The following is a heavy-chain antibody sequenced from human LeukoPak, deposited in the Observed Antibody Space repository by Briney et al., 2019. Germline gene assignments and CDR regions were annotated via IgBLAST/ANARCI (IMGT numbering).Heavy chain of an antibody. Sequence: HSGGSLRLSCAASGFTFSSYAMSWVRQAPGKGLEWVTAISGSGGSTYYADSVKGRFTISRDNSKNTLYLQMNSLRAEDTAVYYCAKDLVYYDSSGYQTIYYYYYMDVWGKGTTVTVSS. CDR3: AKDLVYYDSSGYQTIYYYYYMDV. V-gene: IGHV3-23*01. CDR1: GFTFSSYA. D-gene: IGHD3-22*01. J-gene: IGHJ6*03. CDR2: ISGSGGST.